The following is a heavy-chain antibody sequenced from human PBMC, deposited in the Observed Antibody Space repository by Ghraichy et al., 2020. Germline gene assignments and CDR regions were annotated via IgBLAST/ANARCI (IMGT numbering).Heavy chain of an antibody. CDR3: ARGQVYSSAWDYYYYGMDV. CDR1: GGTFSSYA. D-gene: IGHD6-6*01. J-gene: IGHJ6*02. CDR2: IIPIFGTA. V-gene: IGHV1-69*13. Sequence: SVKVSCKASGGTFSSYAISWVRQAPGQGLEWMGGIIPIFGTANYAQKFQGRVTITADESTSTAYMELSSLRSEDTAVYYCARGQVYSSAWDYYYYGMDVWGQGTTVTVSS.